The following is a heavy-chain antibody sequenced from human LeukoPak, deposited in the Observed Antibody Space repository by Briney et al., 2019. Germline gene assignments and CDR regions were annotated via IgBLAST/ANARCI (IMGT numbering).Heavy chain of an antibody. CDR3: ASAGRLVAATPFDY. CDR2: ISSYNDNT. V-gene: IGHV1-18*01. CDR1: GYAFSNYG. Sequence: ASVKVSCKASGYAFSNYGISWVRQAPGQGLEWMGWISSYNDNTNYAQKLQGRVTMTTDTSTSTAYMELRSLRSDDTAVYYCASAGRLVAATPFDYWGQGTLVTVSS. D-gene: IGHD2-15*01. J-gene: IGHJ4*02.